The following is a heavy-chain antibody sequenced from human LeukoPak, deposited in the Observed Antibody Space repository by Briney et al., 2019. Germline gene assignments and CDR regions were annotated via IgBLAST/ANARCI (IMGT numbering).Heavy chain of an antibody. J-gene: IGHJ4*02. D-gene: IGHD3-3*01. Sequence: PGASLRLSCAASGFTFSSYAMSWVRQAPGKGLEWVSAISGSGGSTYYADSVKGRFPISRDNSKNTLYLQMNSLRAEDTAVYYCAKVWSGSPPTDYWGQGTLVTVSS. V-gene: IGHV3-23*01. CDR2: ISGSGGST. CDR1: GFTFSSYA. CDR3: AKVWSGSPPTDY.